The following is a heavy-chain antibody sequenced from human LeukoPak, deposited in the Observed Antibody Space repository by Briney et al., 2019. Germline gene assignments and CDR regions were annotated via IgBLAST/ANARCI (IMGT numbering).Heavy chain of an antibody. J-gene: IGHJ3*02. CDR3: ARDVRAYSTSSSAFDI. CDR2: IRYDGSNK. Sequence: EPGGSLRLSCAASGFTFTNYAMTWVRQAPGKGLEWVAFIRYDGSNKYYADSLKGRFTISRDNAKNSLYLQMNSLREEDTAVYYCARDVRAYSTSSSAFDIWGKGTMVTVSS. D-gene: IGHD6-6*01. CDR1: GFTFTNYA. V-gene: IGHV3-30*02.